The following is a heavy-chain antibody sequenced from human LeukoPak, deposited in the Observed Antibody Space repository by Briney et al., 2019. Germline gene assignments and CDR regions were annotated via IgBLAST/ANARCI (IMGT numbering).Heavy chain of an antibody. J-gene: IGHJ4*02. Sequence: ASVKVSCKASGYTSTGYYMHWVRQAPGQGLEWMGRINPNSGGTNYAQKFQGRVTMTRDTSISTAYMELSRLKSDDTAVYYCARDSGDYDSSGYLYYLDYWGQGTLVTVSS. V-gene: IGHV1-2*06. D-gene: IGHD3-22*01. CDR2: INPNSGGT. CDR3: ARDSGDYDSSGYLYYLDY. CDR1: GYTSTGYY.